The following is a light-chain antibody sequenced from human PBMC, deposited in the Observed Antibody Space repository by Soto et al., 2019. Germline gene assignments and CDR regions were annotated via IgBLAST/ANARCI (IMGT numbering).Light chain of an antibody. J-gene: IGLJ2*01. V-gene: IGLV2-8*01. CDR2: EVS. Sequence: QSVLTQPPSASGSPGQSVTISCTGTSSAVGGYNYVSWYQQHPGKAPKLMIYEVSKRPSGVPDRFSGSKSGNTASLTVSGLQAEDEADYYCSSYAGSNKVVFGGGTKLTVL. CDR1: SSAVGGYNY. CDR3: SSYAGSNKVV.